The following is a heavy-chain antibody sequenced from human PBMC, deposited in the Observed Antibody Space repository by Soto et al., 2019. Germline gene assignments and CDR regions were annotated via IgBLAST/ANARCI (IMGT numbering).Heavy chain of an antibody. CDR2: INPGNGDT. CDR1: GYTFTTYT. J-gene: IGHJ5*02. V-gene: IGHV1-3*01. CDR3: TRDPGRSWFDT. D-gene: IGHD3-10*01. Sequence: AALKVSCKASGYTFTTYTLQGLRQAPGQRLEWMGWINPGNGDTRYSQTLQGRVTITSDTSASTAYMELSSLRSEDTAVYYCTRDPGRSWFDTWGQGTLVTVSS.